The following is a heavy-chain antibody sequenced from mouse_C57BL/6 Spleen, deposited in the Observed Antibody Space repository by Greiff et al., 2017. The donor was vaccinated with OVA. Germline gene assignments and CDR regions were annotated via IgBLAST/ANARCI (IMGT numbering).Heavy chain of an antibody. CDR1: GYTFTSYW. V-gene: IGHV1-50*01. D-gene: IGHD1-1*01. J-gene: IGHJ2*01. Sequence: QVQLQQPGAELVKPGASVKLSCKASGYTFTSYWMQWVKQRPGQGLEWIGEIAPSDSYTNYTQKFQGKATLTVDTSSSTAYMQRSSLASADSAVYYVARGAYGRSYRWYCDYWGQGTTRTVSS. CDR3: ARGAYGRSYRWYCDY. CDR2: IAPSDSYT.